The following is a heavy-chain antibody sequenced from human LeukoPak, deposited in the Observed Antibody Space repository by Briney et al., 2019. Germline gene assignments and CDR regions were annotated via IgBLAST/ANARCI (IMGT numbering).Heavy chain of an antibody. J-gene: IGHJ4*02. CDR2: INPNNGGT. D-gene: IGHD6-13*01. Sequence: ASVKVSCKASVYTFTDYYMHWVRQAPGQGLEWMGWINPNNGGTSYAQKFQGRVTMTRDTSITTSYMELPSLTSDDTAVYYCARGYSSPVPNFDYWGQGTLVTVSS. CDR1: VYTFTDYY. CDR3: ARGYSSPVPNFDY. V-gene: IGHV1-2*02.